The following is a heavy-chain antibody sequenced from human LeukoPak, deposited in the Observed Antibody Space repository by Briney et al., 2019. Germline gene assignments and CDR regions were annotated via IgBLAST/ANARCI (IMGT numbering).Heavy chain of an antibody. Sequence: PGGSLRLSCADSGFTFSSYWMSWVRQAPGKGLEWVANIKQDGSEKYYVDSVKGRFTISRDNAKNSLYLQMSSLRAEDTAVYYCARDHYGSGNYYSWFDPWGQGTLVTVSS. V-gene: IGHV3-7*01. D-gene: IGHD3-10*01. J-gene: IGHJ5*02. CDR1: GFTFSSYW. CDR2: IKQDGSEK. CDR3: ARDHYGSGNYYSWFDP.